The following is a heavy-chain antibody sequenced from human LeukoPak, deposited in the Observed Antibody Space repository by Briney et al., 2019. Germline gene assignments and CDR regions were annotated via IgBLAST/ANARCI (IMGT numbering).Heavy chain of an antibody. J-gene: IGHJ6*02. CDR2: IYYSGST. CDR1: GVSISSYY. D-gene: IGHD6-13*01. V-gene: IGHV4-59*01. CDR3: ARNVAAAGNYYYGMDV. Sequence: SETLSLTCTVSGVSISSYYWSWIRQPPGKGLEWLGYIYYSGSTNYNPSLKSRVTISVDTSKNQFSLKLSSVTAADTAVYYCARNVAAAGNYYYGMDVWGQGTTVTVSS.